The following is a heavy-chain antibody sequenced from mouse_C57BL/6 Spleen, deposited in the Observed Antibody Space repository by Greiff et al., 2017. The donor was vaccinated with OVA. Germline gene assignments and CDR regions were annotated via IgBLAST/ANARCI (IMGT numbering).Heavy chain of an antibody. CDR2: IYPGSGST. CDR1: GYTFTSYW. CDR3: ARMENYYGSSYDY. Sequence: VKLQQPGAELVKPGASVKMSCKASGYTFTSYWITWVKQRPGQGLEWIGDIYPGSGSTNYNEKFKSKATLTVDTSSSTAYMQLSSLTSEDSAVYYCARMENYYGSSYDYWGQGTTLTVSS. J-gene: IGHJ2*01. D-gene: IGHD1-1*01. V-gene: IGHV1-55*01.